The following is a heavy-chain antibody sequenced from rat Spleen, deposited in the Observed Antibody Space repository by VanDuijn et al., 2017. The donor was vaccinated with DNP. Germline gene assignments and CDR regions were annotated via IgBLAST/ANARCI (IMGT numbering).Heavy chain of an antibody. J-gene: IGHJ1*01. CDR1: GFSLTSYG. V-gene: IGHV2S12*01. Sequence: VQLKESGPGLVQPSQTLSLTCTVSGFSLTSYGVSWVRQPPGKGLEWIAAISSGGSTYYNSALKFRLSISRDTSKSQFFLKMNSLQTEDTAIYFCTRESFNYYSSYIYWSFDFWGPGTMVTVSS. CDR3: TRESFNYYSSYIYWSFDF. D-gene: IGHD1-2*01. CDR2: ISSGGST.